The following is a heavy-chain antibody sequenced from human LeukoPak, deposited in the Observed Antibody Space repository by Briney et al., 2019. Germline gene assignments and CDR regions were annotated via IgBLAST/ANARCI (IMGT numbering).Heavy chain of an antibody. V-gene: IGHV1-24*01. Sequence: EASVNVSCKVSGYTLTELSMHWVRQAPGKGLEWMGGFDPEDGETIYAQKFQGRVTMTEDTSTDTAYMELSSLRSEDTAVYYCATGHSGSYLDAFDIWGQGTMVTVSS. D-gene: IGHD1-26*01. J-gene: IGHJ3*02. CDR3: ATGHSGSYLDAFDI. CDR2: FDPEDGET. CDR1: GYTLTELS.